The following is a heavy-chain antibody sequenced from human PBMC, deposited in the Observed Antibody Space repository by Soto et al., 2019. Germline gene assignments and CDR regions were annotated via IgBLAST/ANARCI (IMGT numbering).Heavy chain of an antibody. J-gene: IGHJ5*02. V-gene: IGHV6-1*01. CDR1: GDSVSNNSAA. Sequence: SQTLSLTCAISGDSVSNNSAAWNWIRQSPSRGLEWLGRTYYRSKWYNDYAESVKSRISINPDTSKNQFSLQLNSVTPEDTAVYYCPRVHNMVRGVMRSWFDPWGQXTLVTVSS. CDR3: PRVHNMVRGVMRSWFDP. D-gene: IGHD3-10*01. CDR2: TYYRSKWYN.